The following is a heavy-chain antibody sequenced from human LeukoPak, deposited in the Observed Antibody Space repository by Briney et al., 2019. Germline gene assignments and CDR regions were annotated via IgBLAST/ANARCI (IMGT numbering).Heavy chain of an antibody. CDR3: ARGTNSYVATFDY. CDR2: IYHSGRT. V-gene: IGHV4-38-2*02. J-gene: IGHJ4*02. Sequence: SETLSLTCTVSGYSISSGDYWGWIRQPPGKGLEWIGSIYHSGRTYYNPSLKSRVTISVDTSKNQVSLILTSVTAADTAVYYCARGTNSYVATFDYWGQGTLVTVSS. CDR1: GYSISSGDY. D-gene: IGHD5-18*01.